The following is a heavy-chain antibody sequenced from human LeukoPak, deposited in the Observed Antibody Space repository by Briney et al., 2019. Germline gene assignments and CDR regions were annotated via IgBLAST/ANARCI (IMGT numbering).Heavy chain of an antibody. CDR3: ARDLVNYYDSSGYAGAVDY. D-gene: IGHD3-22*01. Sequence: ASVKVSCKASGYTFTGYYMHWVRQAPGQGLEWMGWINPNSGGTNYAQKFQGRVTMTRDTSISTAYMELSRLRSDDTAVYHCARDLVNYYDSSGYAGAVDYWGQGTLVTVSS. J-gene: IGHJ4*02. CDR2: INPNSGGT. CDR1: GYTFTGYY. V-gene: IGHV1-2*02.